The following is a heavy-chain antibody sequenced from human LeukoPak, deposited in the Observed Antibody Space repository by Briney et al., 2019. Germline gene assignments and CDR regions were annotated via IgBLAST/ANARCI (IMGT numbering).Heavy chain of an antibody. J-gene: IGHJ4*02. V-gene: IGHV3-7*01. CDR2: IKQDGSEK. D-gene: IGHD3-22*01. Sequence: PGGSLRLSCAASGFTFSTYSMNWVRQAPGKGLEWVANIKQDGSEKYYVDSVKGRFTISRDNAKNSLYLQMNSLRAEDTAVYYWARDWYYYDSSGYSLFDYWGQGTLVTLSS. CDR3: ARDWYYYDSSGYSLFDY. CDR1: GFTFSTYS.